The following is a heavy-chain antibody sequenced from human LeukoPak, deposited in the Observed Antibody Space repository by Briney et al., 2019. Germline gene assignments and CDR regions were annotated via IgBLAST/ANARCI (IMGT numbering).Heavy chain of an antibody. J-gene: IGHJ4*02. CDR3: ARGGGKRPFDY. Sequence: GGSLRLSCAASGFTFSSYAMSWVRQAPGKGLEWVSVIYSGGGTYYADSVKGRFTISRDNSKNTLYLQMNSLRAEDTAVYYCARGGGKRPFDYWGQGTLVSVSS. D-gene: IGHD1-1*01. CDR1: GFTFSSYA. V-gene: IGHV3-53*01. CDR2: IYSGGGT.